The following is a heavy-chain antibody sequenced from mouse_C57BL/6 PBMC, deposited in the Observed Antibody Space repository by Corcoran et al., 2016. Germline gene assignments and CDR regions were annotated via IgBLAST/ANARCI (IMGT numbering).Heavy chain of an antibody. CDR1: GGSFSGYY. J-gene: IGHJ1*01. CDR2: INHSGST. D-gene: IGHD1-1*02. Sequence: VQLQQWGAGLLKPSETLSLTCAVYGGSFSGYYWSWIRQPPGKGLEWIGEINHSGSTNYNPSLKSRVNISVDPSKNQFSLNLSSGTAADTAVYYCARGPTLLWFGEPYYGTDVWGQGTTVTVSS. V-gene: IGHV3S1*01. CDR3: ARGPTLLWFGEPYYGTDV.